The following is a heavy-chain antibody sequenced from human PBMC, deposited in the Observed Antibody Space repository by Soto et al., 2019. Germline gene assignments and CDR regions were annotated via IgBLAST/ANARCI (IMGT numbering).Heavy chain of an antibody. CDR2: IYYSGST. D-gene: IGHD3-9*01. CDR3: ARVNGLYFDWLLYEGGPFDY. J-gene: IGHJ4*02. Sequence: SETLSLTCTVSGGSISSSSYYWGWIRQPPGKGLGWIGSIYYSGSTNYNPSLKSRVTISVDTSKNQFSLKLSSVTAADTAVYYCARVNGLYFDWLLYEGGPFDYWGQGTLVTVSS. CDR1: GGSISSSSYY. V-gene: IGHV4-39*07.